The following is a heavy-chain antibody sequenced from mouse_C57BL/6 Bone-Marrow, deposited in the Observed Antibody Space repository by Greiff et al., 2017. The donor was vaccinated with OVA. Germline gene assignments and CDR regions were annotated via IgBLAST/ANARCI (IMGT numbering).Heavy chain of an antibody. CDR2: IDPSDSYT. CDR1: GYTFTSYW. J-gene: IGHJ4*01. V-gene: IGHV1-69*01. D-gene: IGHD2-2*01. Sequence: QVQLQQPGAELVMPGASVKLSCKASGYTFTSYWMHWVKQRPGQGLEWIGEIDPSDSYTNYNQKFKGKSTLTVDKSSSTDYMQLSSLTSEDSAVYYCARTPMVTTVYYAMDYWGQGTSVTVSS. CDR3: ARTPMVTTVYYAMDY.